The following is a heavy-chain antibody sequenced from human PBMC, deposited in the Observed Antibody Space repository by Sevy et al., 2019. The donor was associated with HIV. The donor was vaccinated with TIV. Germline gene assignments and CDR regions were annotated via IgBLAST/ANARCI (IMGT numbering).Heavy chain of an antibody. V-gene: IGHV3-33*01. CDR3: ASLPNNYYDRGGYSGDDAFDI. Sequence: GGSLRLSCVASGFTLSNYGMHWVRQAPGKGLEWVATIWNDMTNKYYADSAKGRFTISRDNSKNTLYLQMNSLRAEDTAVYCCASLPNNYYDRGGYSGDDAFDIWGQGTMVTVSS. CDR2: IWNDMTNK. CDR1: GFTLSNYG. D-gene: IGHD3-22*01. J-gene: IGHJ3*02.